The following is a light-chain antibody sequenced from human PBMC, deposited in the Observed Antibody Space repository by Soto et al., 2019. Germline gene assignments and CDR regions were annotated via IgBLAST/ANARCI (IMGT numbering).Light chain of an antibody. J-gene: IGKJ1*01. Sequence: GDRVTITCRSSQRINSWLAWYQQKPGKAPKLLISDASTLKSGVPSRFSGSGSGTEFTLTISSLQPDDFATYYCQQYNIFSTFGQGTKVEIK. CDR2: DAS. V-gene: IGKV1-5*01. CDR1: QRINSW. CDR3: QQYNIFST.